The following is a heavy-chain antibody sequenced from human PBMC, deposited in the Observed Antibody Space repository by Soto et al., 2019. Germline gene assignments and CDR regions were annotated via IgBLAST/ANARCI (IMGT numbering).Heavy chain of an antibody. CDR1: GGSFSGYY. Sequence: SETLSLTCAVYGGSFSGYYWSWIRQPPGKGLEWIGEINHSGSTNYNPSLKSRVTISVDTSKNQFSLKLSSVTAADTAVYYCAGPLKQQPEGNWFDPWGQGTLVTAPQ. J-gene: IGHJ5*02. CDR3: AGPLKQQPEGNWFDP. D-gene: IGHD6-13*01. CDR2: INHSGST. V-gene: IGHV4-34*01.